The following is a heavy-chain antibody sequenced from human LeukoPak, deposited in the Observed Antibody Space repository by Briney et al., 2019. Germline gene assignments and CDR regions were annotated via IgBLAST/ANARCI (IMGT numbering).Heavy chain of an antibody. CDR3: ARVGFGYSSSWFSKDYYYGMDV. J-gene: IGHJ6*02. CDR1: GGSISSYY. Sequence: KASETLSLTCTVSGGSISSYYWSWIRQPPGKGLEWIGYIYYSGSTNYNPSLKSRVTISVDTSKNQFSLKLSSVTAADTAVYYCARVGFGYSSSWFSKDYYYGMDVWGQGTTVTVSS. V-gene: IGHV4-59*01. D-gene: IGHD6-13*01. CDR2: IYYSGST.